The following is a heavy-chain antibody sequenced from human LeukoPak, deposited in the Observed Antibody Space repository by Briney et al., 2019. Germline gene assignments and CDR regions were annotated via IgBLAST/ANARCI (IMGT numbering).Heavy chain of an antibody. V-gene: IGHV4-34*01. J-gene: IGHJ2*01. CDR2: INHSGST. CDR1: GGSISSYY. D-gene: IGHD3-3*01. Sequence: SETLSLTCTVSGGSISSYYWSWIRQPPGKGLEWIGEINHSGSTNYNPSLKSRVTISVDTSKNQFSLKLSSVTAADTAVYYCSFGVGPFDLWGRGTLVTVSS. CDR3: SFGVGPFDL.